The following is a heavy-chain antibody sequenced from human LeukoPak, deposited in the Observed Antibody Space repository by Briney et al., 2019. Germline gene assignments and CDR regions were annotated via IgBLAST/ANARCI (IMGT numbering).Heavy chain of an antibody. V-gene: IGHV1-18*01. Sequence: ASVKVSCKASGYTFISYAISWVRQAPGQGLEWMGWISAYNGNTNYAQNFQGSVTMTTDTSTSTAYMELSSLRSEDTAVYYCAASTYSNLYYYYYYMDVWGKGTTVTVSS. J-gene: IGHJ6*03. D-gene: IGHD4-11*01. CDR2: ISAYNGNT. CDR1: GYTFISYA. CDR3: AASTYSNLYYYYYYMDV.